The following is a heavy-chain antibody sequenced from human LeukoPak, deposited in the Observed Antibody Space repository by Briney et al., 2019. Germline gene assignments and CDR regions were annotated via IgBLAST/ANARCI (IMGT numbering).Heavy chain of an antibody. D-gene: IGHD2-2*01. CDR1: GFTFSNYG. CDR3: ARDRWSSTSYNDY. CDR2: IWYDGNNK. J-gene: IGHJ4*02. Sequence: GGSLRLSCAAPGFTFSNYGMHWVRQAPGKGLEWVAVIWYDGNNKYYGDSVKGRFTISRDNSKNTLYLQMNSLRAEDTAVYYCARDRWSSTSYNDYWGQGTLVTVSS. V-gene: IGHV3-33*01.